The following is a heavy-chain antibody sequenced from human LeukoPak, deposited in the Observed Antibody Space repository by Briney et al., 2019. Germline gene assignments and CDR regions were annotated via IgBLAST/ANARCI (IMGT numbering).Heavy chain of an antibody. CDR1: GGSISSSSYY. D-gene: IGHD6-13*01. J-gene: IGHJ5*02. CDR3: ARRSSSSYNWFDP. Sequence: PSETLSLTCTASGGSISSSSYYWGWIRQPPGKGLEWIGSIYYSGSTYYNPSLKSRVTISVDTSKNQFSLKLSSVTAADTAVYYCARRSSSSYNWFDPWGQGTLVTVSS. CDR2: IYYSGST. V-gene: IGHV4-39*01.